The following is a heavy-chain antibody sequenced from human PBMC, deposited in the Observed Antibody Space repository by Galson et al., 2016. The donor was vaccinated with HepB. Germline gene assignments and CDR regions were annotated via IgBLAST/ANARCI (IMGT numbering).Heavy chain of an antibody. J-gene: IGHJ4*02. CDR2: IYYGGNT. CDR3: AIYSTRWSSFFDS. CDR1: GGSISDSSYY. Sequence: SETLSLTCTVSGGSISDSSYYWGWIRQPPGKGLEWIGSIYYGGNTYYNPSLKSRVTISVDTSKNEFSLKLTSVTAADTAVYYRAIYSTRWSSFFDSWGQGTLVTVSS. D-gene: IGHD6-13*01. V-gene: IGHV4-39*01.